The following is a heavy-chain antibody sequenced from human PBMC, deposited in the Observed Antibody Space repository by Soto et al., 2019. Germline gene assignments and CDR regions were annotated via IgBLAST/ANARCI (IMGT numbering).Heavy chain of an antibody. Sequence: GGSLRLSCAASGLTFSSYAMRRVRQAPGKGLEWVSAISGSGGSTYYADSVKGRFTISRDNSKNTLYLQMNSLRAEDTAVYYCAKDHGYDFWRGYPDAFDIWGQGTMVPVSS. V-gene: IGHV3-23*01. J-gene: IGHJ3*02. CDR1: GLTFSSYA. D-gene: IGHD3-3*01. CDR2: ISGSGGST. CDR3: AKDHGYDFWRGYPDAFDI.